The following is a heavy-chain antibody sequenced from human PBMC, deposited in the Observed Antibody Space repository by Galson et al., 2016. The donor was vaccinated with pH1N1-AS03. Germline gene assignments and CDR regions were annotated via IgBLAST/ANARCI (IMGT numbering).Heavy chain of an antibody. Sequence: SLRLSCAASGIPFSSHWMHWIRQVPGKGLVWVSQINTDGTETIYAASVKGRFTISRDNAKNTLYLQMDSLRAEDTAMYYCTNSLVYWGQGTLVTVSS. CDR1: GIPFSSHW. J-gene: IGHJ4*02. CDR2: INTDGTET. D-gene: IGHD1-26*01. V-gene: IGHV3-74*01. CDR3: TNSLVY.